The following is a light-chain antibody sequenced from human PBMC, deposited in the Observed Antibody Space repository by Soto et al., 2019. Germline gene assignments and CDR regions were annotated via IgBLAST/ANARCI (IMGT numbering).Light chain of an antibody. CDR2: GAS. CDR1: QSVNSNY. V-gene: IGKV3-20*01. J-gene: IGKJ1*01. Sequence: EIVLTQSPGTLSLSPGERAILSCRASQSVNSNYLAWYQQKPGQSTRLLIYGASSRATGIPDRFSGSGSGTDFTLTISRLEPEDFVVYFCQQYGSSPWTFGPGTKVEIK. CDR3: QQYGSSPWT.